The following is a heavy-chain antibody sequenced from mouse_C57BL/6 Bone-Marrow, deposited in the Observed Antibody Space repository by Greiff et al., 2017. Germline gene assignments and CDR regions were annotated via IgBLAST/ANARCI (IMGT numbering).Heavy chain of an antibody. J-gene: IGHJ4*01. D-gene: IGHD2-4*01. CDR1: GYSFTDYN. V-gene: IGHV1-39*01. Sequence: VQLQQSGPELVKPGDSVKISCKASGYSFTDYNMNWVKQSNGKSLEWIGVISHNDGTTNYNKKFKGKATLTVDQSSSTAYMQLNSLTSEDSAVYYCARGYDYDSAMDYWGQGTSVTVSA. CDR2: ISHNDGTT. CDR3: ARGYDYDSAMDY.